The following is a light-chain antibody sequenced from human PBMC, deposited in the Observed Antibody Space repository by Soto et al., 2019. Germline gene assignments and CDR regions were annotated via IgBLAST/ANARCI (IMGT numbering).Light chain of an antibody. CDR1: QSVDNS. V-gene: IGKV3-15*01. CDR2: AAS. Sequence: EIVMTQSPATLSVSPGERATLSCRASQSVDNSLAWYQKRPGQPPRLLIYAASTRATGTPPRFSGSGSGTEFTLTISSLQSEDFAVYYCQMYNNWPPRHTFGPGTKLEI. CDR3: QMYNNWPPRHT. J-gene: IGKJ2*01.